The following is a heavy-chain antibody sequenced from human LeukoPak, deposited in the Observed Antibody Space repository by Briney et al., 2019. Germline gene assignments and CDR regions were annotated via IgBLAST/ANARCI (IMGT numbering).Heavy chain of an antibody. V-gene: IGHV3-33*01. Sequence: GRSLRLSCAASGFTFSSYGMHWVRQAPGKGLEWVAVIWYDGSNKYYADSVKGRFTISRDNSKNTLYLQMNGLRAEDTAVYYCARDGAAAGVDYWGQGTLVTVSS. CDR2: IWYDGSNK. D-gene: IGHD6-13*01. CDR3: ARDGAAAGVDY. CDR1: GFTFSSYG. J-gene: IGHJ4*02.